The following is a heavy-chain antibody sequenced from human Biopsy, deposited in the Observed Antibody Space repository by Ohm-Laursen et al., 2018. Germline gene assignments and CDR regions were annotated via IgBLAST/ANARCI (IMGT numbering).Heavy chain of an antibody. CDR1: GSTFSDYR. CDR3: GNEVYGRDY. V-gene: IGHV4-34*08. D-gene: IGHD4-17*01. CDR2: INQSGST. J-gene: IGHJ4*02. Sequence: PGTLSLTWVVFGSTFSDYRWTWIRQPPGKGLEWIGQINQSGSTNYNPSLKSRVTISANASKYEFSLRLTSVTAADTAVYFCGNEVYGRDYWGLGARVTVSS.